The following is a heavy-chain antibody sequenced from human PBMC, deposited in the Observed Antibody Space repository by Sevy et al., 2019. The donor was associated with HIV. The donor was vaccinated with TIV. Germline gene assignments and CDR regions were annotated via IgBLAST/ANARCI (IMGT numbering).Heavy chain of an antibody. CDR3: VQDIQFFGVVNPRGMDV. V-gene: IGHV3-9*01. D-gene: IGHD3-3*01. CDR2: ISWNSGSI. J-gene: IGHJ6*02. Sequence: GGSLRLSCAASGFTFGDYAMHWVRQAPGKGLEWVSGISWNSGSIGYADSVKGRFTISRDNAKNSLYLQINSLRPEDTALYYCVQDIQFFGVVNPRGMDVWGQGTTVTVSS. CDR1: GFTFGDYA.